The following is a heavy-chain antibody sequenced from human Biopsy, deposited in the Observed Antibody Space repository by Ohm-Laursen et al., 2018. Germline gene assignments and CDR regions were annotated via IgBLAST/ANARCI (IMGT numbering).Heavy chain of an antibody. CDR3: ARDGKRWDYSTYFSWHFDL. J-gene: IGHJ2*01. CDR1: GFTFTSYA. V-gene: IGHV3-30*03. Sequence: SLRHSCAASGFTFTSYAMHWVRQAPGKGLAWVAVISYDGRGEYYADSLQGRFIISRDNPKNTVDLQMNSLRAEDTAVYFCARDGKRWDYSTYFSWHFDLWGRGTLVTVSS. D-gene: IGHD4-11*01. CDR2: ISYDGRGE.